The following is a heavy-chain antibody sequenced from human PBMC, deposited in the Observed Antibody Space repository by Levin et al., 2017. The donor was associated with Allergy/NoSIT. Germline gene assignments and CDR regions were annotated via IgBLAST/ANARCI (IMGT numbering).Heavy chain of an antibody. CDR3: AKVLYCSGGSCHRYYYYGMDV. V-gene: IGHV3-23*01. J-gene: IGHJ6*02. Sequence: PGGSLRLSCAASGFTFPSYAMSWVRQAPGKGLEWVSAISGSGGSTYYADSVKGRFTISRDNSKNTLYLQMNSLRAEDTAVYYCAKVLYCSGGSCHRYYYYGMDVWGQGTTVTVSS. CDR2: ISGSGGST. D-gene: IGHD2-15*01. CDR1: GFTFPSYA.